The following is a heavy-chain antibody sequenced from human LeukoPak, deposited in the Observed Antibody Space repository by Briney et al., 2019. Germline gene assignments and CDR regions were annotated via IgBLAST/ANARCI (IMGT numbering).Heavy chain of an antibody. V-gene: IGHV1-18*01. J-gene: IGHJ4*02. CDR2: ISAYNGNT. Sequence: ASVKVSCKASGYTFTSYGISWVRQAPGQGLEWMGWISAYNGNTNYAQKLQGRVTMTPDTSTSTAYMELRSLRSDDTAVYYCARDEGSSTSFVPQGIDYWGQGTLVTVSS. D-gene: IGHD2-2*01. CDR3: ARDEGSSTSFVPQGIDY. CDR1: GYTFTSYG.